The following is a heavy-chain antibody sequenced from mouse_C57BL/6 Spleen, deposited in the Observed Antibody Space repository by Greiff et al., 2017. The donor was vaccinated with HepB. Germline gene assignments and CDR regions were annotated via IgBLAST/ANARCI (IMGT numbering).Heavy chain of an antibody. CDR3: ARAYDYDECYAMDY. J-gene: IGHJ4*01. D-gene: IGHD2-4*01. CDR1: GYTFTSYW. V-gene: IGHV1-64*01. CDR2: IHPNSGST. Sequence: VQLQQSGAELVKPGASVKLSCKASGYTFTSYWMHWVKQRPGQGLEWIGMIHPNSGSTNYNEKFKSKATLTVDKSSSTAYMQLSSLTSEDSAVYYCARAYDYDECYAMDYWGQGASVTVSS.